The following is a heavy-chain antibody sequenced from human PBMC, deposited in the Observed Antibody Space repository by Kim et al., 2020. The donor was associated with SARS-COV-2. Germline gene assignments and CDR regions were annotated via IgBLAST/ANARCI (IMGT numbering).Heavy chain of an antibody. D-gene: IGHD3-10*01. CDR3: ASLSMVRGVNAFDI. CDR2: IYYSGST. J-gene: IGHJ3*02. CDR1: GGSISSSSYY. V-gene: IGHV4-39*01. Sequence: SETLSLTCTVSGGSISSSSYYWGWIRQPPGKGLEWIGSIYYSGSTYYNPSLKSRVTISVDTSKNQFSLKLSSVTAADTAVYYCASLSMVRGVNAFDIWGQGTMVTVSS.